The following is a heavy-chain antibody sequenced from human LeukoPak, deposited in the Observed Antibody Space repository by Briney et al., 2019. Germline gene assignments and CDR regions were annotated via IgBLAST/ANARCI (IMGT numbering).Heavy chain of an antibody. CDR2: ISSSGSTI. D-gene: IGHD2-8*01. Sequence: DPGGSLRLSCAASGFTFSSYEMNWVRQAPGKGLESVSYISSSGSTIYYADSVKGRFTISRDNAKNSLYLQMNSLRAEDTAVYYCARDPGYCTNGVCYTEYYFDYWGQGTLVTVSS. CDR3: ARDPGYCTNGVCYTEYYFDY. J-gene: IGHJ4*02. CDR1: GFTFSSYE. V-gene: IGHV3-48*03.